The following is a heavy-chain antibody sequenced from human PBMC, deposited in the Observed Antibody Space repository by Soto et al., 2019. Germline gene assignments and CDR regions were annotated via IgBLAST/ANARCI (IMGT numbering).Heavy chain of an antibody. Sequence: GGSLRLSCAASGFTFSTYAVAWVRQSPGKGLEWVSSISASGGDTWYADSVKGRFTISRDNSKNTLYLQMNSLRVEDTAVYYCARRPTATASWGQGTLVTVS. CDR3: ARRPTATAS. V-gene: IGHV3-23*01. J-gene: IGHJ5*02. D-gene: IGHD1-1*01. CDR1: GFTFSTYA. CDR2: ISASGGDT.